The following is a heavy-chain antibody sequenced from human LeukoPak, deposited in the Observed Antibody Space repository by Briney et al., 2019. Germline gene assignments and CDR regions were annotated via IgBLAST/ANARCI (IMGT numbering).Heavy chain of an antibody. J-gene: IGHJ6*02. CDR2: INPNSGGT. V-gene: IGHV1-2*02. D-gene: IGHD2-21*02. Sequence: ASVKVSCKASGYTFTGYYMHWVRQAPGQGLEWMGWINPNSGGTNYAQKFQGRVTMTRDTSISTAYMELSRLRSDDTAVYYCARDHIVVVTAIKGYYGMDVWGQGTTVTVSS. CDR3: ARDHIVVVTAIKGYYGMDV. CDR1: GYTFTGYY.